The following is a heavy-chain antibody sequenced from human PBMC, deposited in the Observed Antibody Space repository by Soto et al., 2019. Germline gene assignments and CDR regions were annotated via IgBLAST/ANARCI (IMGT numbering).Heavy chain of an antibody. Sequence: PGGSQRLSSAASGFHVSSAYMTWVRQAPGKGLEWLSTVYSGGTTYYADSVKGRFIISRDNSKNTLFLQMNNLRVEDTAMYYCARDPGYRNGMDVWGQGTTVTVSS. D-gene: IGHD5-18*01. CDR2: VYSGGTT. J-gene: IGHJ6*02. V-gene: IGHV3-66*01. CDR3: ARDPGYRNGMDV. CDR1: GFHVSSAY.